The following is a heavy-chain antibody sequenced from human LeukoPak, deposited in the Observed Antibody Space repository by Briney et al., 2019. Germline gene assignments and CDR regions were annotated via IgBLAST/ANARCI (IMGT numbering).Heavy chain of an antibody. CDR3: AKDLSGGSYYGPFDD. CDR2: ISWDGVVT. Sequence: GGSLRLSCAASGFTFEDHTMHWVRQAPGKGLEWVSHISWDGVVTHYADSVKGRFTISRDKGKNSLYLQMNSLRPEDTAFYYCAKDLSGGSYYGPFDDWGQGTLVTVSS. CDR1: GFTFEDHT. D-gene: IGHD1-26*01. V-gene: IGHV3-43*01. J-gene: IGHJ4*02.